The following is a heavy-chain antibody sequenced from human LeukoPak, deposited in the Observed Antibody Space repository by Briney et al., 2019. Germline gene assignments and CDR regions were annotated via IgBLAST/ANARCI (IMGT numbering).Heavy chain of an antibody. CDR2: INHSGST. CDR3: ARGLIAVAARSPDFDY. V-gene: IGHV4-34*01. J-gene: IGHJ4*02. D-gene: IGHD6-19*01. CDR1: GGSFSGYY. Sequence: PSETLSLTCAVYGGSFSGYYWSWIRQPPGKGLEWIGEINHSGSTNYNPSLKGRVTISVDTSKNQFSLKLSSVTAADTAVYYCARGLIAVAARSPDFDYWGQRTLVTVSS.